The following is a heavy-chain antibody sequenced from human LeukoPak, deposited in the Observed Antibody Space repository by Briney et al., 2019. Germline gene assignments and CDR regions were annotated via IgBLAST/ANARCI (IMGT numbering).Heavy chain of an antibody. CDR2: ISGSGDKT. Sequence: GGSLRLSCAASGFTISSHAMTWVRQAPGKGLEWVSAISGSGDKTYYADSVKGRSTISRDNSKNTLYLQMNSLRAEDTAVYYCAKLVVAATPAFDYWGQGTLVTVSS. CDR1: GFTISSHA. D-gene: IGHD2-15*01. J-gene: IGHJ4*02. V-gene: IGHV3-23*01. CDR3: AKLVVAATPAFDY.